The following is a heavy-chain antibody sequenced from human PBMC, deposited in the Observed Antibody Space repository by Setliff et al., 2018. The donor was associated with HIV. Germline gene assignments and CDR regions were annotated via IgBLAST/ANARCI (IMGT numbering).Heavy chain of an antibody. V-gene: IGHV3-49*04. J-gene: IGHJ4*02. Sequence: GGSLRLSCTASGFTFGDYAVSWVRQAPGKGLEWVSLIRKKAAGGIIQYAASVKGRFTISRDDSKSVAYLQMDSLKTEDTAVYYCSRVNDPSHLQYNFEYWGRGTLVTVSS. CDR1: GFTFGDYA. CDR3: SRVNDPSHLQYNFEY. D-gene: IGHD1-1*01. CDR2: IRKKAAGGII.